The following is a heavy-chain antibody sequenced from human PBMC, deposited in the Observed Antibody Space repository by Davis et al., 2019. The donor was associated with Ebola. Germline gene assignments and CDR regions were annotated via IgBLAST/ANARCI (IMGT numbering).Heavy chain of an antibody. J-gene: IGHJ6*02. V-gene: IGHV1-3*01. CDR1: GYTFTNYA. D-gene: IGHD3-10*01. CDR2: INAGNGNT. Sequence: ASVKVSCKASGYTFTNYAMHWVRQAPGQRLEWMGWINAGNGNTKYSQKFQGRVTITRDTSASTVYMELSSLRSEDTAVYYCARAELLWFRSYGMDVWGQGTTVTVSS. CDR3: ARAELLWFRSYGMDV.